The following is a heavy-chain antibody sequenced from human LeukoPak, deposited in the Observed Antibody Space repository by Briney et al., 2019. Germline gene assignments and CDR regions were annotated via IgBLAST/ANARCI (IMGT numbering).Heavy chain of an antibody. CDR1: GFTFSTST. CDR3: ARGDVRDF. CDR2: ISSASRTM. Sequence: KGGGLMRLSCAASGFTFSTSTMNWVRQAPGKGLEWVSSISSASRTMYYADSVKGRFTISRDNAEHSLYLQMNSLRAEDTAVYYCARGDVRDFWGQGTL. J-gene: IGHJ4*02. V-gene: IGHV3-21*01.